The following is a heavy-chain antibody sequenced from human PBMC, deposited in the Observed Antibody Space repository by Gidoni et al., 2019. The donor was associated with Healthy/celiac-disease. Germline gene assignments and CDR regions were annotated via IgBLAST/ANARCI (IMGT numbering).Heavy chain of an antibody. Sequence: QITLKESGPTLVKPTQTLTLTCTFSGFSLSTSGVGVGWIRQPPGKALEWLALIYWDDDKRYSPSLKSRLTNTKDTSKNQVVLTMTNMDPVDTATYYCAHRRSSSWYRSGSYYRDYWGQGTLVTVSS. CDR1: GFSLSTSGVG. V-gene: IGHV2-5*02. CDR3: AHRRSSSWYRSGSYYRDY. CDR2: IYWDDDK. D-gene: IGHD6-13*01. J-gene: IGHJ4*02.